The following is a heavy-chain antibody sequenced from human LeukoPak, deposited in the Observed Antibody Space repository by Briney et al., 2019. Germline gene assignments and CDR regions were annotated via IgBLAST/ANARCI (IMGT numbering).Heavy chain of an antibody. CDR1: GFTFSSYS. Sequence: GGSLRLSCAASGFTFSSYSMNWVRQAPGKGLEWVSYISSSSSTIYYADSVKGRFTISRDNAKNSLYLQMNSLRAEDTAVYYCARTRGSSWPRYFDYWGQGTLVTVSS. J-gene: IGHJ4*02. CDR3: ARTRGSSWPRYFDY. CDR2: ISSSSSTI. D-gene: IGHD6-13*01. V-gene: IGHV3-48*01.